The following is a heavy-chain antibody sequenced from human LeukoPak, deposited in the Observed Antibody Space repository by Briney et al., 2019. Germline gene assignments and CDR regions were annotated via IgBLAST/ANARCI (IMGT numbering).Heavy chain of an antibody. Sequence: PGGSLRLSCAASGFTFSSYWMTWVRQAPGKGLEWVANIKRDGSEKYYVDSVKGRFTISRDNAKNSLYLQMNSLRSEDTAVYYCRVYSSSYSYYYYMDVWGEGTTVTVSS. D-gene: IGHD6-6*01. CDR1: GFTFSSYW. CDR2: IKRDGSEK. V-gene: IGHV3-7*01. CDR3: RVYSSSYSYYYYMDV. J-gene: IGHJ6*03.